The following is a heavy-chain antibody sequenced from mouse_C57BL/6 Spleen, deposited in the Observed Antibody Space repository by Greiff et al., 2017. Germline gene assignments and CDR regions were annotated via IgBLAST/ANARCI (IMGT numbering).Heavy chain of an antibody. V-gene: IGHV1-15*01. CDR3: TRGGTTVVAGGFDY. CDR1: GYTFTDYE. CDR2: IDPETGGT. D-gene: IGHD1-1*01. J-gene: IGHJ2*01. Sequence: VQLQQSGAELVRPGASVTLSCKASGYTFTDYEMPWVKQTPVHGLEWIGAIDPETGGTAYNQKFKGKAILTADKSSSTAYMELRSLTSEDSAVYYGTRGGTTVVAGGFDYWGQGTTLTVSS.